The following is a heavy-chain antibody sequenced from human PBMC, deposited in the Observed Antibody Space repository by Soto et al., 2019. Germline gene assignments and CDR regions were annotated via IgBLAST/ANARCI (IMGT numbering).Heavy chain of an antibody. CDR3: AGGVLYYYYGMDV. D-gene: IGHD2-8*02. J-gene: IGHJ6*02. V-gene: IGHV4-31*03. Sequence: SETLSLTCTVSGGSISSGGYYWSWIRQHPGKGLEWIGYIYYSGSTYYNPSLKSRVTISVDTSKNQFSLKLSSVTAADTAVYYCAGGVLYYYYGMDVWGQGTTVTVSS. CDR1: GGSISSGGYY. CDR2: IYYSGST.